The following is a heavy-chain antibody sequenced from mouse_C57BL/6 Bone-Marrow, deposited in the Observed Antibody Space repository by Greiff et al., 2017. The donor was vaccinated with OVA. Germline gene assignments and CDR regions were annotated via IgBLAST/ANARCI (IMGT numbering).Heavy chain of an antibody. Sequence: VQLQQSGAELVKPGASVKLSCKASGYTFTEYTIHWVKQRPGQGLEWIGWFYPGSGSIKYNEKFKDKATLTADKSSSTDYMELSRLTSDDSAVYFCASHEDALVDYYAMDYWGQRTSVTGSS. CDR1: GYTFTEYT. J-gene: IGHJ4*01. CDR2: FYPGSGSI. CDR3: ASHEDALVDYYAMDY. D-gene: IGHD1-1*02. V-gene: IGHV1-62-2*01.